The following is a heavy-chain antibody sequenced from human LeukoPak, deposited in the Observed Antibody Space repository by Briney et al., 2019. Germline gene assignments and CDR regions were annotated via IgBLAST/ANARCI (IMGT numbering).Heavy chain of an antibody. CDR2: IKQDGSEK. CDR3: VRYGREDCSSSVCYRWFDP. CDR1: GFIFSNYW. V-gene: IGHV3-7*01. Sequence: GGSLRLSCAASGFIFSNYWMSWVRQAPGKGPEWVANIKQDGSEKYYVDSVKGRFTISRDNAKNSLYLEMSSLKAEDTAVYYCVRYGREDCSSSVCYRWFDPWGQGTLVTVSS. D-gene: IGHD2-2*01. J-gene: IGHJ5*02.